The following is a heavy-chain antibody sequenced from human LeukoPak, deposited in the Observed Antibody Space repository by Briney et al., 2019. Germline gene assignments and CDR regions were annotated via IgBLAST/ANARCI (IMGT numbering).Heavy chain of an antibody. D-gene: IGHD2-15*01. Sequence: ASVKVSCKVSVYTFTDYYMHWVRQAPGKGLEWMGLVVPDDGETIYAEKFQGRVTITADTSTVTAYMELSSLRSEATAVYYCATDGGSEEGALWSFDPWGQGTLVTVS. CDR3: ATDGGSEEGALWSFDP. CDR2: VVPDDGET. J-gene: IGHJ5*02. V-gene: IGHV1-69-2*01. CDR1: VYTFTDYY.